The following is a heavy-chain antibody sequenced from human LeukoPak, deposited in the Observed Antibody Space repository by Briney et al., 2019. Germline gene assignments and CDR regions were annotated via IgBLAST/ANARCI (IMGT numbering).Heavy chain of an antibody. D-gene: IGHD2-15*01. CDR1: GGSITDYY. CDR3: ARGIVVVAATSDHWFDP. CDR2: INHSGST. J-gene: IGHJ5*02. Sequence: KPSETLSLTCALSGGSITDYYYNWVRQPPGKGLEWIGEINHSGSTTYNPSLKSRVIIAVDTSKNQFSLKLSSVTAADTAVYYCARGIVVVAATSDHWFDPWGQGTQVTVSS. V-gene: IGHV4-34*01.